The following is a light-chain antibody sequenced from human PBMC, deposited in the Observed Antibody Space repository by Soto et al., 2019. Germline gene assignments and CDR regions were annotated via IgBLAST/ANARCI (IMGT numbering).Light chain of an antibody. CDR3: QKYNSAPRVT. CDR1: QGISNY. Sequence: DIQMTQSPSSLSASVGDRVTITCRASQGISNYLAGYQQKPGKVPKLLIYAASTLQSGVPSRFSGSGSGTDFTLTISSLQPEDVATYYCQKYNSAPRVTFGGGTKVEIK. CDR2: AAS. J-gene: IGKJ4*01. V-gene: IGKV1-27*01.